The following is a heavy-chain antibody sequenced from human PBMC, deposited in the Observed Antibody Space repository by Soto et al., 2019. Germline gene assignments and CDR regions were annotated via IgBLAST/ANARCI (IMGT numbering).Heavy chain of an antibody. CDR1: GFTFSSYG. D-gene: IGHD2-2*01. J-gene: IGHJ6*01. V-gene: IGHV3-33*01. CDR3: AREGYCSSTSCYLRAAEEFGYYYYGMDV. CDR2: IWYDGSNK. Sequence: QVQLVESGGGVVQPGRSLRLSCAASGFTFSSYGMHWVRQAPGKGLEWVAVIWYDGSNKYYADSVKGRFTISRDNSKNTLYLQMNSLRAEDTAVYYCAREGYCSSTSCYLRAAEEFGYYYYGMDVW.